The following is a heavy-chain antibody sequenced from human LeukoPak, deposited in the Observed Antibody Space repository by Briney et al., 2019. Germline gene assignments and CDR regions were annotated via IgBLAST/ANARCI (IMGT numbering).Heavy chain of an antibody. CDR2: ISSSSSYI. J-gene: IGHJ4*02. CDR1: GFTFSSCS. D-gene: IGHD2-15*01. CDR3: ARDRASRYCSGGSCYSPDY. Sequence: GGSLRLSCAASGFTFSSCSMNWVRQAPGKGLEWVSSISSSSSYIYYADSVKGRFTISRDNAKNSLYLQMNSLRAEDTAVYYCARDRASRYCSGGSCYSPDYWGQGTLVTVSS. V-gene: IGHV3-21*01.